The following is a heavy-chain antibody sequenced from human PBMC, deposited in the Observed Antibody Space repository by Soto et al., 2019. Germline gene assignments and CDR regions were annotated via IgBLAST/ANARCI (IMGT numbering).Heavy chain of an antibody. CDR3: ARAGQQWLVRVGWFDP. J-gene: IGHJ5*02. Sequence: PSETLSLTCTVSGGSISSYYWSWIRQPPGKGLEWIGYIYYSGSTNYNPSLKSRVTISVDTSKNQFSLKMSSVTAADTAVYYCARAGQQWLVRVGWFDPWGQGTLVTVSS. D-gene: IGHD6-19*01. CDR2: IYYSGST. V-gene: IGHV4-59*12. CDR1: GGSISSYY.